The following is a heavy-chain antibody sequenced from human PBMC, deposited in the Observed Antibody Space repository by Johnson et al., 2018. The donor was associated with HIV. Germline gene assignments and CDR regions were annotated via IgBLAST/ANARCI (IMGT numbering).Heavy chain of an antibody. J-gene: IGHJ3*02. D-gene: IGHD3-10*01. CDR3: AKGTVGGYYGSGRVAFDI. Sequence: EVQLVESGGGLVKPGGSLRLSCAASGFTFSNAWMSWVRQAPGKGLEWVGRISWNSGSIGYADSVKGRFTIYRDNAKNSLYLQMNSLRAEDTALYYCAKGTVGGYYGSGRVAFDIWGQGTMVTVSS. CDR1: GFTFSNAW. V-gene: IGHV3-9*01. CDR2: ISWNSGSI.